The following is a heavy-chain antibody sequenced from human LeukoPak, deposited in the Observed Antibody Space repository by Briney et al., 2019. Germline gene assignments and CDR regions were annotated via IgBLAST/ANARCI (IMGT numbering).Heavy chain of an antibody. D-gene: IGHD3-16*01. V-gene: IGHV3-74*01. CDR2: INGDESST. Sequence: GGSLRLSCAASGFTFRSYWMHWVRHAPGKGLVWVSRINGDESSTSYADSVKGRFTISRDNAKNTLYLQMNSLRVEDTAVYYCARGSYTYGHGDFWGQGTLVTVSS. CDR1: GFTFRSYW. CDR3: ARGSYTYGHGDF. J-gene: IGHJ4*02.